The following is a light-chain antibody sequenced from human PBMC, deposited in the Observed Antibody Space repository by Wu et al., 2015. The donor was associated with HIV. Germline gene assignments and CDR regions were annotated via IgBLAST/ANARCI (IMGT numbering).Light chain of an antibody. V-gene: IGKV1-5*03. CDR2: KAS. J-gene: IGKJ2*03. Sequence: DIQMTQSPSTLSASVGDRVTITCRASQSIRSWLAWYQQKPGKAPKLLIYKASSLESGVPSRFSGSGSGTEFTPTISSLQTDDFATYYCQQYNSYSPYSFGQGTKLEIK. CDR3: QQYNSYSPYS. CDR1: QSIRSW.